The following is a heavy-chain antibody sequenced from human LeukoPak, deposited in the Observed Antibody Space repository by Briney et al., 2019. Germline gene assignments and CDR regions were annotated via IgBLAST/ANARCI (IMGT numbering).Heavy chain of an antibody. CDR2: IRSKAYGGTT. D-gene: IGHD6-13*01. CDR3: TSMGVGSSWCRPGYYFDY. V-gene: IGHV3-49*04. J-gene: IGHJ4*02. CDR1: GFTFGDYA. Sequence: GGSLRLSCTASGFTFGDYAMSWVRQAPGKGLEWVGFIRSKAYGGTTEYAASVKGRFTISRDDSKSIAYLQMNSLKTEDTAVYYCTSMGVGSSWCRPGYYFDYWGQGTLVTVSS.